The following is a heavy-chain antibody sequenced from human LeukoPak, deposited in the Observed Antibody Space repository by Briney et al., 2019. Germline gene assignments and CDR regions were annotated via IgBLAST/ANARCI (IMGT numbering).Heavy chain of an antibody. CDR2: IYYSGSI. CDR1: GVSIRSYY. D-gene: IGHD2/OR15-2a*01. V-gene: IGHV4-59*01. J-gene: IGHJ5*02. CDR3: ARDFRGIRRLDP. Sequence: NPSETLSLTCIVSGVSIRSYYWSWIRQPPGKGLEWIKYIYYSGSISYTPSLKSRVTISIDTSNNPFSLKLRSATGADAAVYYCARDFRGIRRLDPWGQGTLVTVSS.